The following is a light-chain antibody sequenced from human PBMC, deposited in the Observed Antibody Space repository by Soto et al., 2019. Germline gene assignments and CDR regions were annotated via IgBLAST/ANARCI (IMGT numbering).Light chain of an antibody. CDR1: HDITSY. Sequence: DLQMTQSPSSLSASVGDRVTITCQASHDITSYLNWYQHKPGKAPKPLIYDASILEAGVPSRFSGSGSGTDFTFTISSLQPEDVATYYCQKCDYLPIFGPGTTVDFK. CDR2: DAS. CDR3: QKCDYLPI. J-gene: IGKJ3*01. V-gene: IGKV1-33*01.